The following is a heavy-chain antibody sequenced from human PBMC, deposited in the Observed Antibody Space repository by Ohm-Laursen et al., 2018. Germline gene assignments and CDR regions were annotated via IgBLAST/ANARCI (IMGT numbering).Heavy chain of an antibody. V-gene: IGHV3-7*03. Sequence: SLRLSCAASGFTFSSYWMTWVRQPPGKGLEWVARIKVDGSEKYYVDSVKGRFTISRDDAKNSLYLQMSSLRSDDTAVYYCARDPRDGDYPQRAFGIWGQGTMVTVSS. CDR2: IKVDGSEK. J-gene: IGHJ3*02. CDR1: GFTFSSYW. D-gene: IGHD4-17*01. CDR3: ARDPRDGDYPQRAFGI.